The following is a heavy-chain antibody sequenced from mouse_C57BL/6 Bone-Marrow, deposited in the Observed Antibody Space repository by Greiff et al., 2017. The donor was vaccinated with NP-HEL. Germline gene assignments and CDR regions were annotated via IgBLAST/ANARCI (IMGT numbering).Heavy chain of an antibody. J-gene: IGHJ3*01. V-gene: IGHV14-2*01. D-gene: IGHD2-3*01. Sequence: EVQLQQSGAELVKPGASVKLSCTASGFNFNDYYMHWVQQRTEQGLEWIGWIDPGDGDIKYAPKFQGKATFPADTSSNTAYLQLSSLTSEDTAVYYCARDGCPTWFAYWGQGTMVTVSA. CDR1: GFNFNDYY. CDR2: IDPGDGDI. CDR3: ARDGCPTWFAY.